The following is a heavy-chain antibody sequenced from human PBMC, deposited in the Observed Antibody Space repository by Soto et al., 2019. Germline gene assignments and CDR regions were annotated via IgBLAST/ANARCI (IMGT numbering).Heavy chain of an antibody. CDR3: AKVGMGSGSNYNSFGY. CDR1: GFTVGNNY. Sequence: EVQLVESGGGLLQPGGSLKLSCAASGFTVGNNYMSWVRQAPGKGLEWVSLIYSTGTTKYTDSVKGRFTVFIDNAKNTLYLKMNGLRAKDTAVYFCAKVGMGSGSNYNSFGYWCQGTRVSVSS. D-gene: IGHD3-10*01. CDR2: IYSTGTT. V-gene: IGHV3-53*01. J-gene: IGHJ4*02.